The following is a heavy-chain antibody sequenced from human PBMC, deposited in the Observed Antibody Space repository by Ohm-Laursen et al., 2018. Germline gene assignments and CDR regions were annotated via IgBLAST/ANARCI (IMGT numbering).Heavy chain of an antibody. CDR2: ISSSGSPI. CDR1: GFTFSSYE. J-gene: IGHJ5*02. V-gene: IGHV3-48*03. Sequence: SLRLSCAASGFTFSSYEMNWVRQAPGKGLEWVSYISSSGSPIYYADSVKGRFTISRDNAKNSLYLQMNSLRAEDTAVYYCATGGWFDPWGQGTLVTVS. CDR3: ATGGWFDP.